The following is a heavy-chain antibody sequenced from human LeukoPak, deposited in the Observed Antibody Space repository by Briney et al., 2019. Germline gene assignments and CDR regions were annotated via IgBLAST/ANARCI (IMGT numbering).Heavy chain of an antibody. CDR1: GFTFSSYG. D-gene: IGHD1-26*01. CDR2: IRYDGSNK. J-gene: IGHJ3*02. V-gene: IGHV3-30*02. Sequence: PGGSLRLSCAASGFTFSSYGMHWVRQAPGKGLEWVAFIRYDGSNKYYADSVKGRFTISRDNSKNTLYLQMNSLRAEDTAVYYCAKEGVVGVVPWPDAFDIWGQGTMVTVSS. CDR3: AKEGVVGVVPWPDAFDI.